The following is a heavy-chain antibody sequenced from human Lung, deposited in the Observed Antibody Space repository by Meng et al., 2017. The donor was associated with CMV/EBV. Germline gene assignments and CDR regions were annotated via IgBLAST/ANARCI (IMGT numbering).Heavy chain of an antibody. V-gene: IGHV3-21*01. Sequence: GGSXRLSCAASGFTFTAYSMNWVRQAPGKGLEWVASISSSSTYIHYGDSVKGRFSISRDNAKSSLFLQMNGLRIEDTAVYFCGSREGGYWGQGTVVTVSS. CDR3: GSREGGY. CDR1: GFTFTAYS. CDR2: ISSSSTYI. J-gene: IGHJ4*02. D-gene: IGHD3-10*01.